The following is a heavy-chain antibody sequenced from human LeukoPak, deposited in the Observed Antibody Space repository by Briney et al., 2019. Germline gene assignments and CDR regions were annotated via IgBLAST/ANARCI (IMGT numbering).Heavy chain of an antibody. Sequence: GGSLKLSCAASGLTFSASAMHWVRQASGKGLEWVGRIRSTANNYATAYAASVKGRFTISRDDSKNTAYLQMDSLKTEDTAVYYCTRRYGKNSWWFDPWGQGTLVAVSS. J-gene: IGHJ5*02. V-gene: IGHV3-73*01. CDR2: IRSTANNYAT. CDR1: GLTFSASA. D-gene: IGHD4-17*01. CDR3: TRRYGKNSWWFDP.